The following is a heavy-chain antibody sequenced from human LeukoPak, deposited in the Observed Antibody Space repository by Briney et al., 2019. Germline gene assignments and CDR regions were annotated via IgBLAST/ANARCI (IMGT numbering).Heavy chain of an antibody. J-gene: IGHJ5*02. Sequence: ASVKVSCKASGYTFTSYDINWVRQATGQGLEWMGWMNPNSGNTGYAQKFQGRVTITRNTSISTAYMELNSLRSEDTAVYYCARLYCSSTSCYTEYNWFDPWGQGTLVTVSS. CDR1: GYTFTSYD. CDR2: MNPNSGNT. CDR3: ARLYCSSTSCYTEYNWFDP. D-gene: IGHD2-2*02. V-gene: IGHV1-8*03.